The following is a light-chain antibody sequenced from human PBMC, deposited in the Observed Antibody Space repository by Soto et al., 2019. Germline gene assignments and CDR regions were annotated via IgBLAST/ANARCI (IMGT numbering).Light chain of an antibody. CDR1: QDISHF. Sequence: GDRVTITCRASQDISHFLAWFQQRPGKVPKRLIYAASTLQSGVPSRFSGSGYGTEFTLTITSLQPEDSATYYCLQPNSYPLTFGGGTKVDIK. V-gene: IGKV1-17*03. J-gene: IGKJ4*01. CDR3: LQPNSYPLT. CDR2: AAS.